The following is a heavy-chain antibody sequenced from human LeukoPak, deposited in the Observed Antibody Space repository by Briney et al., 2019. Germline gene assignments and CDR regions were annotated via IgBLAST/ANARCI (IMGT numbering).Heavy chain of an antibody. V-gene: IGHV3-48*02. CDR1: GFTFSSFS. Sequence: PGGSLRLSCAASGFTFSSFSMNWVRQAPGKGLEWVSYISSSSTIYYADSVKGRFTISRDDAKNSLHLQMASLRDEDTAVYYCARDLISGDYTFDYWGQGTLVTVSS. J-gene: IGHJ4*02. D-gene: IGHD1-26*01. CDR2: ISSSSTI. CDR3: ARDLISGDYTFDY.